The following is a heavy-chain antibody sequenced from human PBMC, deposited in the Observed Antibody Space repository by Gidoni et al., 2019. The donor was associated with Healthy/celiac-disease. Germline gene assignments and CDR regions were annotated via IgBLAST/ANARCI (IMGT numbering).Heavy chain of an antibody. D-gene: IGHD2-15*01. V-gene: IGHV3-48*02. J-gene: IGHJ4*02. Sequence: EVQLVESGGGLVQPGGSLRLSCAASGFTFSRYSMNWVRQAPGKGLEWVSYISSSSSTIYYADSVKGRFTISRDNAKNSLYLQMNSLRDEDTAVYYCARDEHTVVTGGVVDYWGQGTLVTVSS. CDR3: ARDEHTVVTGGVVDY. CDR2: ISSSSSTI. CDR1: GFTFSRYS.